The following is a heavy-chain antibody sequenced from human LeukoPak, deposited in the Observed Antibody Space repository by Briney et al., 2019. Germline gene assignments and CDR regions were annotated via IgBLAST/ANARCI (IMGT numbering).Heavy chain of an antibody. J-gene: IGHJ4*02. CDR3: AIGDSLGELSSSFEY. CDR2: VSYDGSNK. D-gene: IGHD3-16*02. V-gene: IGHV3-30*04. Sequence: PGGSLRLSCAASGFSFSYYAMHWVRQAPDKGLEWVAVVSYDGSNKYYADSVKGRFTVSRDNSKNTLYLQMNSLRAEDTAVYYCAIGDSLGELSSSFEYWGQGTLVTVSS. CDR1: GFSFSYYA.